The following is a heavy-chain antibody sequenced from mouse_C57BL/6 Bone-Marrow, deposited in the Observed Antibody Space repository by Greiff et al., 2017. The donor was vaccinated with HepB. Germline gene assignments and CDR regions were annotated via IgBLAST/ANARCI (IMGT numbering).Heavy chain of an antibody. CDR2: IDPANGNT. D-gene: IGHD1-1*01. CDR1: GFNIKNTY. J-gene: IGHJ1*03. CDR3: ARMYYGSSDCWYFDV. V-gene: IGHV14-3*01. Sequence: VQLQQSVAELVRPGASVKLSCTASGFNIKNTYMHWVKQRPEQGLEWIGRIDPANGNTKYAPKFQGKATITADTSSNTAYLQLSSLTSEDTAIYYCARMYYGSSDCWYFDVWGTGTTVTVSS.